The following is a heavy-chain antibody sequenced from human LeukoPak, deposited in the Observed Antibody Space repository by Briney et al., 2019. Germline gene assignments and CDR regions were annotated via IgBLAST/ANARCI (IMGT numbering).Heavy chain of an antibody. D-gene: IGHD1-1*01. V-gene: IGHV4-30-4*07. CDR1: GFTFSDHY. CDR3: ARGYTTTDPHFDY. CDR2: LYFTGNT. Sequence: LRLSCAASGFTFSDHYMDWVRQPPGKGLEWIGYLYFTGNTYYNPSLKSRLTISVDTSKNQFSLRLSSVTAADTAVYYCARGYTTTDPHFDYWGQGTLVTVSS. J-gene: IGHJ4*02.